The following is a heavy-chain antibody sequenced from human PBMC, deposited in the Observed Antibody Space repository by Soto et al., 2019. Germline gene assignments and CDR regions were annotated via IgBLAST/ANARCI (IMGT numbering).Heavy chain of an antibody. V-gene: IGHV1-69*02. Sequence: QVQLVQSGAALKKPGSSVKVSCKASGDTFSFYTINWVRQAPGLGLEWMGRVNPILSMSNYAQKFPGRVTMTADKSTSTDYMELRSLRSEDTAFYYCATSYGSGYRAFDYWGQGALVTVSS. CDR1: GDTFSFYT. CDR3: ATSYGSGYRAFDY. CDR2: VNPILSMS. D-gene: IGHD3-10*01. J-gene: IGHJ4*02.